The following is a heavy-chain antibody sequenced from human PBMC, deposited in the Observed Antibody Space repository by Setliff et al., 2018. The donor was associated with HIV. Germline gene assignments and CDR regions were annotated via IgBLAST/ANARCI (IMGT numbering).Heavy chain of an antibody. Sequence: GGSLRLSCAASGFIFSSYAMHWVRQAPGKGLEWVGFIRSIAYGGTTEYAASVKDRFTISRDDSKSIAYLQMNSLKTEDTAVYYCTRDRCSSTSCSYYYYYGMDVWGQGTTVTVSS. CDR3: TRDRCSSTSCSYYYYYGMDV. V-gene: IGHV3-49*04. D-gene: IGHD2-2*01. CDR2: IRSIAYGGTT. CDR1: GFIFSSYA. J-gene: IGHJ6*02.